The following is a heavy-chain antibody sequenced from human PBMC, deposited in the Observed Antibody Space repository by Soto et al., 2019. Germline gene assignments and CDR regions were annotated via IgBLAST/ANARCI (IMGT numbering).Heavy chain of an antibody. J-gene: IGHJ6*02. Sequence: GGSLRLSCAASGFTFSSYGMHWVRQAPGKGLEWVAVIWYDGSNKYYADSVKGRFTISRDNSKNTLYLQMNSLRAEDTAVYYCARERVVAATDYYYYYGMDVWGQGTTVTVSS. D-gene: IGHD2-15*01. V-gene: IGHV3-33*01. CDR1: GFTFSSYG. CDR3: ARERVVAATDYYYYYGMDV. CDR2: IWYDGSNK.